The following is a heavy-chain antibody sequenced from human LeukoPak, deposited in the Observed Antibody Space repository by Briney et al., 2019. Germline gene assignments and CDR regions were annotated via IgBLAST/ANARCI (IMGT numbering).Heavy chain of an antibody. Sequence: PGGSLRLSCAASGFTFSSYSMNWVRQAPGKGLEWVSSISSSSSYIYYADSVKGRFTISRDNAKNSLYLQMNSLRAEDTAVYYCARLGGYEVGPYYYYYYMDVWGKGTTVTVSS. V-gene: IGHV3-21*01. CDR3: ARLGGYEVGPYYYYYYMDV. CDR2: ISSSSSYI. J-gene: IGHJ6*03. CDR1: GFTFSSYS. D-gene: IGHD5-12*01.